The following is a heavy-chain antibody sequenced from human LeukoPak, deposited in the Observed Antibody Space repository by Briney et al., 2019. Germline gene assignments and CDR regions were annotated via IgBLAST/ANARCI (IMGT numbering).Heavy chain of an antibody. CDR2: IGSSSSYI. D-gene: IGHD3-22*01. V-gene: IGHV3-21*01. CDR1: GFNFDEYA. Sequence: GGSLRLSCVGSGFNFDEYAMHWVRQPPGKGLEWVSSIGSSSSYIYYADSVKGRFTISRDNAKNSLYLQMNSLRAEDTAVYYCARDSDSSGYFTPYTLYYYGMDVWGQGTTVTVSS. J-gene: IGHJ6*02. CDR3: ARDSDSSGYFTPYTLYYYGMDV.